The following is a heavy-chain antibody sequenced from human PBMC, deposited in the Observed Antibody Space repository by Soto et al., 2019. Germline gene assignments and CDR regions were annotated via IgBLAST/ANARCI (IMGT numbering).Heavy chain of an antibody. J-gene: IGHJ3*02. Sequence: GGSLRLSCAASGFTFSSYSMNWVRQAPGKGLEWVSSISSSSSCIYYADSVKGRFTISRDNAKNSLYLQMNSLRAEDTAVYYCARDPNPSYYYDSSGPPGAFDIWGQGTMVTVSS. D-gene: IGHD3-22*01. CDR2: ISSSSSCI. V-gene: IGHV3-21*01. CDR3: ARDPNPSYYYDSSGPPGAFDI. CDR1: GFTFSSYS.